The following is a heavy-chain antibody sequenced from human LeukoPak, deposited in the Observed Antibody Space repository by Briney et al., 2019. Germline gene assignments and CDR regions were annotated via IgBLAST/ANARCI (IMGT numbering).Heavy chain of an antibody. CDR1: GGSFSGYY. V-gene: IGHV4-34*01. Sequence: SETLSLTCAVYGGSFSGYYWSWIRQPPGKGLEWIGEINHSGSTNYNPSLKSRVTISVDTSKNQFSLKLSSETAADTAVYYCARHETLENSNYFDYWGQGTLVTVSS. J-gene: IGHJ4*02. D-gene: IGHD4-11*01. CDR2: INHSGST. CDR3: ARHETLENSNYFDY.